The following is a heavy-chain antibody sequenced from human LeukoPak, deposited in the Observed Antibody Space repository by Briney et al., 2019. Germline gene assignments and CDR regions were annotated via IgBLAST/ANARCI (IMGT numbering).Heavy chain of an antibody. CDR3: ARGYCSGGSCRELYDY. V-gene: IGHV1-18*01. CDR1: GYTFTSYG. D-gene: IGHD2-15*01. Sequence: EASVKVSCKASGYTFTSYGISWVRQAPGQGLEWMGWISAYNGNTNYAQKLQGRVTMTTDTSTSTAYMELRSLRSDDTAVYYCARGYCSGGSCRELYDYWGQGTLVTVSS. CDR2: ISAYNGNT. J-gene: IGHJ4*02.